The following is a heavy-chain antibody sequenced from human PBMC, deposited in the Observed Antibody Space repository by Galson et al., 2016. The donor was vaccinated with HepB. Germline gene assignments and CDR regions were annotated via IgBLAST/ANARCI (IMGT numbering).Heavy chain of an antibody. V-gene: IGHV3-20*04. CDR2: LNWNGGRT. J-gene: IGHJ3*02. D-gene: IGHD3-9*01. CDR1: GFTFHDYG. Sequence: SLRLSCAASGFTFHDYGMTWVRQVPGKGLEWVSGLNWNGGRTGYADSEKGRFTISRDNAKKSLYLQMNSLRAEDTAVYYCARDQYYEILTGYRRAQTFDIWGQGTMVTVSS. CDR3: ARDQYYEILTGYRRAQTFDI.